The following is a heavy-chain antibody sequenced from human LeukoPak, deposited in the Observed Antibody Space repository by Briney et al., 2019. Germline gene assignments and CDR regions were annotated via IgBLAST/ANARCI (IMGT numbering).Heavy chain of an antibody. CDR1: GFTFSTYA. D-gene: IGHD6-25*01. CDR3: ARFAAGGSYYYYMDV. J-gene: IGHJ6*03. V-gene: IGHV3-48*01. Sequence: GRSLRLSCAASGFTFSTYAMNWVRQPPGKGLEWVSNIGTSSTTIYYADSVKGRFTISRDNAKNSLYLQMNSLRADDTAVYYCARFAAGGSYYYYMDVWGKGTTVTVSS. CDR2: IGTSSTTI.